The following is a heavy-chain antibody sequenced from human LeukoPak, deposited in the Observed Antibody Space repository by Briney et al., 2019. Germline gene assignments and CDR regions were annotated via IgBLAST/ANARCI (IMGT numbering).Heavy chain of an antibody. J-gene: IGHJ1*01. CDR1: GFTFDEYA. D-gene: IGHD3-10*01. Sequence: PGRSLRLSCAASGFTFDEYAMHWVRQAPGKGLEWVSGISWNSGSLGYADSVKGRFTISRDNSKNTLYLQMNSLRAEDTAVYYCAIDWYGSGSQRPNFQHWGRGTLVTVSS. CDR3: AIDWYGSGSQRPNFQH. V-gene: IGHV3-9*01. CDR2: ISWNSGSL.